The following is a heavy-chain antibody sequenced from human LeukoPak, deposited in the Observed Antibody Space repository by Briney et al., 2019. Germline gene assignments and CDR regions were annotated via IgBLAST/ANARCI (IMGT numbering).Heavy chain of an antibody. D-gene: IGHD6-25*01. CDR1: GGSFSGYY. CDR2: INHSGST. V-gene: IGHV4-34*01. Sequence: SETLSLTCAVYGGSFSGYYWSWIRQPPGKGLEWIGEINHSGSTNYNPSLKSRVTISVDTSKNQFSLKLSSVTAADTAVYYCARAASIAAVINWGQGTLVTVSS. J-gene: IGHJ4*02. CDR3: ARAASIAAVIN.